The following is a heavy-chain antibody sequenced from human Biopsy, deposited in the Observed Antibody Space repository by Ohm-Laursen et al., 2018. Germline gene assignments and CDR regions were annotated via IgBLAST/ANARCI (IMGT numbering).Heavy chain of an antibody. J-gene: IGHJ4*02. V-gene: IGHV4-59*08. CDR2: ISDSGST. CDR1: GGSISSFY. CDR3: ARRGSGGRSFDH. Sequence: SETLSLTCAVSGGSISSFYWTWIRRPPGKGPEWIGDISDSGSTNYKPSLKSRVIISVDTSKNQFSLNLSSVTAADTAVYYCARRGSGGRSFDHWGQGTLVTVYS. D-gene: IGHD2-15*01.